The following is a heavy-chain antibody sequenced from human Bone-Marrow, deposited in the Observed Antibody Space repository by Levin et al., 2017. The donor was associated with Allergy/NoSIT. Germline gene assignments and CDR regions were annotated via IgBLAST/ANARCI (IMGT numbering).Heavy chain of an antibody. CDR2: IYYSGNT. CDR3: ARDFHDSGFDDFDN. Sequence: SETLSLTCTVSGDSISGGGYYWGWVRQHPGKGPEWIGHIYYSGNTYYNPSLKSRVTISLDTSQNQFSLKLSSVTAADTAVYYCARDFHDSGFDDFDNWGQGTMVTVSS. D-gene: IGHD4-17*01. J-gene: IGHJ3*02. CDR1: GDSISGGGYY. V-gene: IGHV4-31*03.